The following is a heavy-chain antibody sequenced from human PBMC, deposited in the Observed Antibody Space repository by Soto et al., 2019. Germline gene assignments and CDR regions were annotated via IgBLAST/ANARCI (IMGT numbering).Heavy chain of an antibody. V-gene: IGHV3-23*01. CDR3: AKDRRGLWFGEIYS. Sequence: EVQLLDSGGGLVQPGGSLRLSCAASGFTFSTYAMNWVRQAPGKGLEWVSGISGGRTYYADSVKGRFTISRDNSKSTLYLQMTRLRAADTAVYYCAKDRRGLWFGEIYSWGQGTRVTVSS. CDR1: GFTFSTYA. D-gene: IGHD3-10*01. CDR2: ISGGRT. J-gene: IGHJ4*02.